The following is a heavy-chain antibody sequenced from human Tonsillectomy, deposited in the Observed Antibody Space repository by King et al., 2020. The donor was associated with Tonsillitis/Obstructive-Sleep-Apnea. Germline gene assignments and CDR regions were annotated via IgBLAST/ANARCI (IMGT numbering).Heavy chain of an antibody. CDR2: ITSSSSYT. D-gene: IGHD3-3*01. CDR1: GFTLSDYY. V-gene: IGHV3-11*05. CDR3: ARVGQDYDSTPYYMDV. Sequence: VQLVESGGGLVKPGGSLRLSCAASGFTLSDYYMSWIRQAPGKGLEWVSYITSSSSYTNYADSVKGRFTISRDNAKNSLYLQMNSLRAEDTAVYYCARVGQDYDSTPYYMDVWGKGTTVTVSS. J-gene: IGHJ6*03.